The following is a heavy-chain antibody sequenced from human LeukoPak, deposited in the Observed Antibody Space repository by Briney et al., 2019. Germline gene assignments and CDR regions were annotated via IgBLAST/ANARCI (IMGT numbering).Heavy chain of an antibody. CDR3: AGQKDPRPIDY. CDR2: VNPASGGT. Sequence: ASVKVSCKASGYTFIAYYMHWVRQAPGQGLEWMGWVNPASGGTNYAQKFEGTVTMTRDTSISTAYMELTALTSDDTAVYYCAGQKDPRPIDYWGQGTLVTVSS. J-gene: IGHJ4*02. CDR1: GYTFIAYY. V-gene: IGHV1-2*02.